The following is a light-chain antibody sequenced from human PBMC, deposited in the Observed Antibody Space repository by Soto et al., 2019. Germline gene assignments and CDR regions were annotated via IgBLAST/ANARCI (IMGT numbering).Light chain of an antibody. V-gene: IGLV2-8*01. Sequence: QSALTQPPSASGSPGQSVTISCTGTKNDIGVYDFVSWYQHHPGKAPRLIIYEVVQRPSGVPDRFSGSKSGNTASLTVSGLQAADEADYYCVSYTSSTTYVFGTGTKGTVL. CDR1: KNDIGVYDF. CDR3: VSYTSSTTYV. CDR2: EVV. J-gene: IGLJ1*01.